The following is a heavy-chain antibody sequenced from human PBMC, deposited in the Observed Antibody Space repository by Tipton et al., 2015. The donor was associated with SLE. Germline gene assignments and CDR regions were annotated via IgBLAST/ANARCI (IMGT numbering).Heavy chain of an antibody. V-gene: IGHV3-69-1*02. J-gene: IGHJ5*02. D-gene: IGHD6-19*01. Sequence: LEWVSSITTRSYIDYADSLKGRFTISRDNAKSSVFLQMDSLRVEDTGVYYCAKVGVTFSSGWYRVDLWGPGTPVTVSS. CDR2: ITTRSYI. CDR3: AKVGVTFSSGWYRVDL.